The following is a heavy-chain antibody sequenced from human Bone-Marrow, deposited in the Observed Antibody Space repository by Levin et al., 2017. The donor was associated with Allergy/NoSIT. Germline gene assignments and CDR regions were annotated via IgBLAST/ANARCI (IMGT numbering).Heavy chain of an antibody. J-gene: IGHJ4*02. V-gene: IGHV3-23*01. CDR1: GFTFSSYA. CDR2: ISGSGGST. Sequence: ASVKVSCAASGFTFSSYAMSWVRQAPGKGLEWVSAISGSGGSTYYADSVKGRFTISRDNSKNTLYLQMNSLRAEDTAVYYCAKDWAGYCSGGSCYHPGALGYWGQGTLVTVSS. D-gene: IGHD2-15*01. CDR3: AKDWAGYCSGGSCYHPGALGY.